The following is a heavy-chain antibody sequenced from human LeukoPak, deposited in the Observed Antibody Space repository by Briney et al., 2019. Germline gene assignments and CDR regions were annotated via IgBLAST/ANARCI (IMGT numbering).Heavy chain of an antibody. Sequence: GGSLRLSCTASGFSFGDYGLSWFRQTPGKGLEWVAFIRGKTYGGTTQYAASVKGRFTTSRDDSKSTAYLQMNSLKTEDTALYYCTRIYGSGTFLPDYWGQGTLVTVSS. CDR3: TRIYGSGTFLPDY. J-gene: IGHJ4*02. CDR1: GFSFGDYG. CDR2: IRGKTYGGTT. D-gene: IGHD3-10*01. V-gene: IGHV3-49*03.